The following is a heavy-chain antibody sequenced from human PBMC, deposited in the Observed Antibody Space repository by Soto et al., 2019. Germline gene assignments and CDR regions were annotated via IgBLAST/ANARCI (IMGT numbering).Heavy chain of an antibody. D-gene: IGHD1-26*01. J-gene: IGHJ6*02. CDR1: GGSFSGYY. CDR3: ARGWRGSYSLRYYYYGMDV. CDR2: INHSGST. Sequence: QVQLQQWGAGLLKPSETLSLTCAVYGGSFSGYYWSWIRQPPGKGLEWIGEINHSGSTNYNPSLKSRVTISVDTSKNQFSLKLSSVTAADTAVYYCARGWRGSYSLRYYYYGMDVWGQGTTVTVSS. V-gene: IGHV4-34*01.